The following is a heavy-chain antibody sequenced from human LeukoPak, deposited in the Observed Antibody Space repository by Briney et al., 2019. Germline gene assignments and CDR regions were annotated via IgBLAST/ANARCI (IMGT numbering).Heavy chain of an antibody. CDR1: GFTFSSYG. CDR2: IWYDGSNK. V-gene: IGHV3-33*01. CDR3: ARGSPPPWVYDILTGSNTFDY. J-gene: IGHJ4*02. Sequence: GGSLRLSCAASGFTFSSYGMHWVRQAPGKGLEWVAVIWYDGSNKYHADSVKGRFTISRDNSKNTLYLQMNSLRAEDTAVYYCARGSPPPWVYDILTGSNTFDYWGQGTLVTVSS. D-gene: IGHD3-9*01.